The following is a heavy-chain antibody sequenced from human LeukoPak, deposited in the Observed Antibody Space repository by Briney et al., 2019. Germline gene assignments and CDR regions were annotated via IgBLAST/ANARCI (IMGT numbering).Heavy chain of an antibody. CDR1: GFTFSSYG. Sequence: PGGSLRLSCAASGFTFSSYGMHWVRQAPGKGREWVAFIRYDGSNKYYADSVKGRFTISRDNSKNTLYLQMNSLRAEDTAVYYCAREHWSIAVAGRGVDYWGQGTMVTVSS. D-gene: IGHD6-19*01. J-gene: IGHJ4*02. CDR3: AREHWSIAVAGRGVDY. CDR2: IRYDGSNK. V-gene: IGHV3-30*02.